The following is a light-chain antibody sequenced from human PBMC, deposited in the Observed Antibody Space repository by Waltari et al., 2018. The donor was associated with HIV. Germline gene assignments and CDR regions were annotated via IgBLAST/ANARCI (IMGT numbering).Light chain of an antibody. Sequence: DIQMTQSPSSLSASVGDRVTITCQASQDISNYLNWYQQKSGKAPKLLIYDASNLQTGVPSRFSGRRSGTDFTFTISSLQPEDIATYYCQHYYNLPPWTFGQGTKVEIK. CDR3: QHYYNLPPWT. CDR2: DAS. CDR1: QDISNY. J-gene: IGKJ1*01. V-gene: IGKV1-33*01.